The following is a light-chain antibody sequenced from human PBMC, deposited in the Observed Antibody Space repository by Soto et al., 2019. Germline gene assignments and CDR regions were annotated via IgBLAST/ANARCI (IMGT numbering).Light chain of an antibody. CDR1: QSVSNY. CDR2: DTT. J-gene: IGKJ4*01. V-gene: IGKV3-11*01. CDR3: QQRGSWPQYT. Sequence: EVGLTQSPGTLYLSPGERATLSCRASQSVSNYLAWYQQKPGQAPRLLIYDTTNRATGIPARFSGSGSGTDFTLTISGLEPEDFAVYYCQQRGSWPQYTFGGVTNVDIK.